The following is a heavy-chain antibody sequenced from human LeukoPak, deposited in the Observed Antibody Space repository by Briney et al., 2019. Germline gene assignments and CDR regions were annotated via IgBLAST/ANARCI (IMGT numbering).Heavy chain of an antibody. CDR3: ARPTSLAFDY. V-gene: IGHV5-51*01. CDR1: GYSFSTYW. Sequence: GGSLNISCKGSGYSFSTYWIAWVRQMPGKGLEWMGIIYPGDSETRYSPSFQGQVTISADKSISTAYLQWSSLKASDTAMYYCARPTSLAFDYWGQGTQVTVSS. J-gene: IGHJ4*02. D-gene: IGHD1-1*01. CDR2: IYPGDSET.